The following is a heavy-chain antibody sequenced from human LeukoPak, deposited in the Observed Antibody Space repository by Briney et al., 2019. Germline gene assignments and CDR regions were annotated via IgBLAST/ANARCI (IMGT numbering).Heavy chain of an antibody. CDR3: AKDGNGPPWCSGGSCYSASSSVDY. D-gene: IGHD2-15*01. V-gene: IGHV3-23*01. CDR1: GFTFSSYA. J-gene: IGHJ4*02. Sequence: PGGSLRLSCAASGFTFSSYAMSWVRQAPGKGLEWVSAISGSGGSTYYADSVKGRFTISRDNSKNTLYLQMNSLRAEDTAVYYCAKDGNGPPWCSGGSCYSASSSVDYWGQGTLVTVSS. CDR2: ISGSGGST.